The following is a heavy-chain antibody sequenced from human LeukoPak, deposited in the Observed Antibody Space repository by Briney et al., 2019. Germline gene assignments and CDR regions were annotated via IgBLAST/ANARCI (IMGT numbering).Heavy chain of an antibody. D-gene: IGHD3-3*01. J-gene: IGHJ5*02. CDR3: ARLAIFGVVRLDP. Sequence: SETLSLTCTVSGGSISSSSYYWGWIRQPPGKGLERIGSIYYSGSTYYNPSLKSRVTISVDTSKNQFSLKLSSVTAADTAVYYCARLAIFGVVRLDPWGQGTLVTVSS. CDR1: GGSISSSSYY. V-gene: IGHV4-39*01. CDR2: IYYSGST.